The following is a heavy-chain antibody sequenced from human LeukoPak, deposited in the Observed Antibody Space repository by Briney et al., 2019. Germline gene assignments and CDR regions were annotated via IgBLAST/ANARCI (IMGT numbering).Heavy chain of an antibody. CDR1: GFTFSSYA. J-gene: IGHJ6*02. CDR2: ISGSGGST. Sequence: GGSLRLSCAASGFTFSSYAMSWVRQAPGKGLEWVSAISGSGGSTYYADSVKGRFTISRDNSKNTLYLQMNSLRAEDTAVYYCAKDPTSPNDYGDYGTYYYYGMDVWGQGTTVTVSS. D-gene: IGHD4-17*01. V-gene: IGHV3-23*01. CDR3: AKDPTSPNDYGDYGTYYYYGMDV.